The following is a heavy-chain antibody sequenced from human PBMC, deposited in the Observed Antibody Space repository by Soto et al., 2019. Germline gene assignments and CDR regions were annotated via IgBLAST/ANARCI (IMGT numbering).Heavy chain of an antibody. J-gene: IGHJ4*01. CDR3: TTDSYSTIVIVRFDY. Sequence: EVQLVESGGGLVQPGGSLRLSCAASGFTFSNAWINWVRQAPGKGLEWVGRIKSKTDGGTTDFAAPVKGRFAISRDDSKNMVYLQMNSLKTEATVVYYCTTDSYSTIVIVRFDYWGHGTLVTVSS. D-gene: IGHD2-2*01. CDR2: IKSKTDGGTT. CDR1: GFTFSNAW. V-gene: IGHV3-15*07.